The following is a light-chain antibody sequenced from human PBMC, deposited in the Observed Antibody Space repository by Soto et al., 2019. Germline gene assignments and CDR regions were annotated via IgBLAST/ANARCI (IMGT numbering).Light chain of an antibody. Sequence: EIVMTQSPATLSVSPGERATLSCRASQSVSSNLAWYQQKPGQTPKFLIYVASTRATGIPARFSGSGSGTKFTLTISSLQSEDFAVYYCQQYNVWPLTFGGGTKVEFK. V-gene: IGKV3-15*01. J-gene: IGKJ4*01. CDR3: QQYNVWPLT. CDR2: VAS. CDR1: QSVSSN.